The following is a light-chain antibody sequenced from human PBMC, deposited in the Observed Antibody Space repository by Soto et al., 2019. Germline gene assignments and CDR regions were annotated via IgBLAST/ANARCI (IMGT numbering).Light chain of an antibody. CDR2: DAS. J-gene: IGKJ4*01. CDR1: QGISSY. Sequence: DIQMTHSPSSLSASVGDRVTITCRASQGISSYLGWYQQKPGKAPNLLIYDASTLHSGVPSRFSGGGSGTDFTLTISSLQPEDFATYYCQQVNVYPSTFGGGTNVDI. CDR3: QQVNVYPST. V-gene: IGKV1-9*01.